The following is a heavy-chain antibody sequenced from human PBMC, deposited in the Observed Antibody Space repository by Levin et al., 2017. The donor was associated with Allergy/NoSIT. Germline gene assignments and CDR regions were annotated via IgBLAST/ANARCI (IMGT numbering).Heavy chain of an antibody. CDR3: ARTSTGYDILTGYYMGKYNWFDP. D-gene: IGHD3-9*01. V-gene: IGHV4-61*02. CDR2: IYTSGST. J-gene: IGHJ5*02. CDR1: GGSISSGSYY. Sequence: SETLSLTCTVSGGSISSGSYYWSWIRQPAGKGLEWIGRIYTSGSTNYNPSLKSRVTISVDTSKNQFSLKLSSVTAADTAVYYCARTSTGYDILTGYYMGKYNWFDPWGQGTLVTVSS.